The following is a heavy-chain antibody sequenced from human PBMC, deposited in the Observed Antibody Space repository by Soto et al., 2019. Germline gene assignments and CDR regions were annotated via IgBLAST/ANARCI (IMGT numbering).Heavy chain of an antibody. J-gene: IGHJ3*02. CDR2: ISSSGSTI. D-gene: IGHD4-17*01. V-gene: IGHV3-48*03. Sequence: SGGSLRLSCAASGFTFSSYEMNWVRQAPGKGLEWVSYISSSGSTIYYADSVKGRFTISRDNAKNSLYLQMNSLRAEDTAVYYCARTNVADYDDAFDIWAQGTMVTVSS. CDR3: ARTNVADYDDAFDI. CDR1: GFTFSSYE.